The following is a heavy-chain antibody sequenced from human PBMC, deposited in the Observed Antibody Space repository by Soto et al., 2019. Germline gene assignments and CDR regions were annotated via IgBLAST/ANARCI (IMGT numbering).Heavy chain of an antibody. V-gene: IGHV3-30*18. J-gene: IGHJ6*02. CDR1: GFTFSSYG. Sequence: GGSLRLSCAASGFTFSSYGMHWVRQAPGKGLEWVAVISYDGSNKYYADSVKGRFTISRDNSKNTLYLQMNSLRAEDTAVYYCVKDPLIAVAGIYGMDVWGQGTTVTVSS. D-gene: IGHD6-19*01. CDR3: VKDPLIAVAGIYGMDV. CDR2: ISYDGSNK.